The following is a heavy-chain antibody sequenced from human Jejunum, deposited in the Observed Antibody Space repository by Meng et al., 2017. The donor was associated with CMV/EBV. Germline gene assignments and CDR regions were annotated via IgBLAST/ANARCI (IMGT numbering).Heavy chain of an antibody. Sequence: QLVEAGGGLVQPGGSLGLACAASGFTFKSDWMDWVRQVPGKGLVWVSRINGDGTSTAYADSVKGRFTVSRDNAKNTLYLQMNSLRAEDTAVYYCTRDFGGLSLWGQGTLVTVSS. CDR3: TRDFGGLSL. CDR1: GFTFKSDW. D-gene: IGHD3-10*01. V-gene: IGHV3-74*01. CDR2: INGDGTST. J-gene: IGHJ4*02.